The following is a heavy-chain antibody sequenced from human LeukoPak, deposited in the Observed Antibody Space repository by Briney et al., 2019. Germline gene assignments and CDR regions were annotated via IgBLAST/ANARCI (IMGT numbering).Heavy chain of an antibody. D-gene: IGHD3-22*01. CDR1: GGSISSYY. Sequence: SETLSLTCTVSGGSISSYYWSWIRQPPGKGLEWIGYIYYSGSTSYNPSLKSRVTISVDTSKNQFSLKLSSVTAADTAVYYCARGRDSSGYYVFDYWGQGTLVTVSS. V-gene: IGHV4-59*01. CDR3: ARGRDSSGYYVFDY. J-gene: IGHJ4*02. CDR2: IYYSGST.